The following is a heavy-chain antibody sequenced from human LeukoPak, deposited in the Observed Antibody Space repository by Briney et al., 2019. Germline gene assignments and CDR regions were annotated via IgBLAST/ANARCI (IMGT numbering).Heavy chain of an antibody. D-gene: IGHD4-23*01. J-gene: IGHJ6*03. Sequence: PSGGSLRLPCAASGFTFSDYYMSWVRQAPGKGLEWVSAISGSGGSTYYADSVKGRFTISRDNSKNTLYLQMNSLRAEDTALYYCARYGGSYYYMDVWGKGTTVTVSS. V-gene: IGHV3-23*01. CDR2: ISGSGGST. CDR1: GFTFSDYY. CDR3: ARYGGSYYYMDV.